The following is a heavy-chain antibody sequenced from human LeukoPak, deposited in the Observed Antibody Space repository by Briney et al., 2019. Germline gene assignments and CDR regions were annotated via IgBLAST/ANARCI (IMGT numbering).Heavy chain of an antibody. D-gene: IGHD6-13*01. J-gene: IGHJ4*02. CDR1: GFTFSSYS. CDR2: FSSSSYI. Sequence: GGSLRLSCAASGFTFSSYSMNWVPQAPGKGLEWVSSFSSSSYIYYADSVKGRFTISRDNSKNTLYLQMNSLRAEDTAVYYCAKGAPGYSSSWSRDDYWGQGTLVTVSS. V-gene: IGHV3-21*04. CDR3: AKGAPGYSSSWSRDDY.